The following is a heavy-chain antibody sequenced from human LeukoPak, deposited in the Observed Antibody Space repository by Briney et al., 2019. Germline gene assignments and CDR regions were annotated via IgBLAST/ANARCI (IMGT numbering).Heavy chain of an antibody. D-gene: IGHD2-21*01. V-gene: IGHV3-15*01. CDR3: TTVGDHYYFDY. CDR1: GFTFSSYA. CDR2: IKSKTDGGTT. J-gene: IGHJ4*02. Sequence: GGSLRLPCAASGFTFSSYAMSWVRQAPGKGLEWVGRIKSKTDGGTTDYAAPVKGRFTISRDDSKNTLYLQMNSLKTEDTAVYYCTTVGDHYYFDYWGQGTLVTVSS.